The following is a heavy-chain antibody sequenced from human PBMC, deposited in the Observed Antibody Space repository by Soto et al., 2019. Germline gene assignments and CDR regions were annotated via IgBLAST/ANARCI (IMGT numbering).Heavy chain of an antibody. Sequence: TSETLSLTCTVSGGSISSYYWSWIRQPPGKGLEWIGYIYYSGSTNYNPSLKSRVTILVDTSKNQFSLKLSSVTAADTAMYYCARQGYSTRRWYFGYWGQGTLVTVSS. CDR1: GGSISSYY. J-gene: IGHJ4*02. CDR3: ARQGYSTRRWYFGY. D-gene: IGHD6-13*01. CDR2: IYYSGST. V-gene: IGHV4-59*08.